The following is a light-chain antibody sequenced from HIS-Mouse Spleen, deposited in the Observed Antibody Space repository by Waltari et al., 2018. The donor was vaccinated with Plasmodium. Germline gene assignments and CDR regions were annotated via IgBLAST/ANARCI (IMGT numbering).Light chain of an antibody. Sequence: QSALTQPASVSGSPGQSITISCTGTSRDVGGSHSVSLYQQHPGKAPKLMIYDVSNRPSGVSNRFSGSKSGNTASLTISGLQAEDEADYYCSSYTSSSTLNYVFGTGTKVTVL. CDR1: SRDVGGSHS. CDR2: DVS. V-gene: IGLV2-14*03. J-gene: IGLJ1*01. CDR3: SSYTSSSTLNYV.